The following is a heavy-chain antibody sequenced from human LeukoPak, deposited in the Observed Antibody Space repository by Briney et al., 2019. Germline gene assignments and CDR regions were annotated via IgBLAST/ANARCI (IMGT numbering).Heavy chain of an antibody. D-gene: IGHD4-17*01. CDR1: GYTFTSYY. J-gene: IGHJ6*03. V-gene: IGHV1-46*01. CDR3: ARAYGIYYYYMDV. CDR2: INPSGGST. Sequence: PRASVRVSCKASGYTFTSYYMHWVRQAPGQGLEWMGIINPSGGSTSYAQKFQGRVTMTRDMTTSTVYMELSSLRSENTAVYYCARAYGIYYYYMDVWGKGTTVTVSS.